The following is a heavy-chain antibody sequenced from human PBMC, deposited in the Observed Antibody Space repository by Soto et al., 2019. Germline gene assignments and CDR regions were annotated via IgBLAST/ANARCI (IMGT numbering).Heavy chain of an antibody. Sequence: ASVEVSCKTSGYTFSNYGINWVRQAPGQGLEWMGWISGYNGNTNYAQTVQGGVTMTTDTSTGTVYMELRSLKSDDTAIYYCSRFIMVGGWFDPNYYHGMDVWGQGTTVTVSS. CDR2: ISGYNGNT. V-gene: IGHV1-18*01. D-gene: IGHD6-19*01. J-gene: IGHJ6*02. CDR1: GYTFSNYG. CDR3: SRFIMVGGWFDPNYYHGMDV.